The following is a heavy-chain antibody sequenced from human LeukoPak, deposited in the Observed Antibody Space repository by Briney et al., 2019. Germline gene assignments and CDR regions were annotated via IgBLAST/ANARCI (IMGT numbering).Heavy chain of an antibody. J-gene: IGHJ4*02. V-gene: IGHV3-23*01. CDR2: INGSGVIT. CDR1: GFTFSNYA. CDR3: AKDSSQGGDYLDS. D-gene: IGHD3-16*01. Sequence: GGSLRLSCAPSGFTFSNYAMNWVRRAPGKGLEWVSGINGSGVITYYSDSVKGRFTISRDNSKNSLYLQMKSLRAEDTAVYYCAKDSSQGGDYLDSWGQGTLVTVSS.